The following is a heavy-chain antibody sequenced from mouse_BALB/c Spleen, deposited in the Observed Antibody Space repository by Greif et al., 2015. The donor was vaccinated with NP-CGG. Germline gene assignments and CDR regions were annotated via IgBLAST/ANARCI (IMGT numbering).Heavy chain of an antibody. D-gene: IGHD2-4*01. CDR3: ARSLSTMITTWFAY. CDR1: GYTFTDYA. CDR2: ISTYYGNT. V-gene: IGHV1-67*01. Sequence: LVESGPELVRPGVSVKISCKGSGYTFTDYAMHWVKQSHTKSLEWIGVISTYYGNTNYNQKFKGKATMTVDKSSSTAYMELARLTSEDSVIYYCARSLSTMITTWFAYWGQGTLATVSA. J-gene: IGHJ3*01.